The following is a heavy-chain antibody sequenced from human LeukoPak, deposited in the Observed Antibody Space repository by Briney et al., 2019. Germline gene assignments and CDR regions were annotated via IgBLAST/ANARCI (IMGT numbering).Heavy chain of an antibody. CDR2: IHYSGRT. D-gene: IGHD3-16*01. V-gene: IGHV4-59*01. CDR1: GASITLNY. CDR3: ARDNPTMITPSEY. J-gene: IGHJ4*02. Sequence: SETLSLTCTVSGASITLNYWGWIREAPGKGLEWIGNIHYSGRTNYNPSLKSRVTISVDTSKNQFSLKLRSVTAADTAVYYCARDNPTMITPSEYWGQGTLVTVSP.